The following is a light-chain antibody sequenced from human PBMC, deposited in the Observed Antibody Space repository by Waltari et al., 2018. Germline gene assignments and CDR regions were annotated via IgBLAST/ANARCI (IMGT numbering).Light chain of an antibody. CDR3: CSHTGSNTWV. V-gene: IGLV2-23*01. CDR2: EDT. Sequence: QSALTQPASVSGSPGQPITISCTGTSSYNLVSWYHHYPGEAPTVVIFEDTKRPSGVSNRFSASKSGNTASLTISGLQAEDEADYYCCSHTGSNTWVFGGGTKVTVL. J-gene: IGLJ3*02. CDR1: SSYNL.